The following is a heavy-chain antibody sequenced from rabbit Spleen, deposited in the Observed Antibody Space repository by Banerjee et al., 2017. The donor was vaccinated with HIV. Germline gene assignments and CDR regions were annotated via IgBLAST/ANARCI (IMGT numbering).Heavy chain of an antibody. D-gene: IGHD6-1*01. V-gene: IGHV1S40*01. Sequence: QQLVESGGGLVKPGASLTLTCTASGFDLSDYYYMYWVRQAPGKGLEWIGCIYTGGSGGIYYATWANGRFTVSKTSSTTVTLQMTSLTAADTATYFCGRSSYAGYAGYAYGTDLWGPGTLVTVS. J-gene: IGHJ4*01. CDR2: IYTGGSGGI. CDR1: GFDLSDYYY. CDR3: GRSSYAGYAGYAYGTDL.